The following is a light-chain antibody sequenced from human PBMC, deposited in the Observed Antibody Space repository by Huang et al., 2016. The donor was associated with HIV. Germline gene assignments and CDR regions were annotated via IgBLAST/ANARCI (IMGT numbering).Light chain of an antibody. CDR3: QQYYSTPFT. V-gene: IGKV1-NL1*01. CDR1: QDISNS. J-gene: IGKJ3*01. CDR2: AAS. Sequence: DIQMTQSPSSLSASVGDRVTITCRASQDISNSLAWYQLKPEKAPKLLLYAASRLQNGVPSRFSGSESGTDYTLTIRSLQPEDSATYYCQQYYSTPFTFDPGTKVDIK.